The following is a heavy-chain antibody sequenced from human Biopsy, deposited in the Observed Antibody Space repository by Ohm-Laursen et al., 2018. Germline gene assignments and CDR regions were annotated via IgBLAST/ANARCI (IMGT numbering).Heavy chain of an antibody. CDR1: GGSISGYH. CDR2: IYTSGIT. J-gene: IGHJ5*02. Sequence: SETLSLTCTVSGGSISGYHWSWIRQPAGKGLEWIGQIYTSGITNYNPSLKSRVTMSVDTSKNKFSLRVSSVTAADTAVYYCARDRDRRGWFDPWGQGTLVTVSS. CDR3: ARDRDRRGWFDP. D-gene: IGHD1-14*01. V-gene: IGHV4-4*07.